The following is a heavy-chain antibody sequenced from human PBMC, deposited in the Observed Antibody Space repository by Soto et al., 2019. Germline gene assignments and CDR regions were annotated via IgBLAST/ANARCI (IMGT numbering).Heavy chain of an antibody. CDR2: IYYSGST. CDR1: GGSISSGDYY. CDR3: ASWTTVTTGYFDY. Sequence: TVSGGSISSGDYYWSWIRQPPGKGLEWIGYIYYSGSTYYNPSLKSRVTISVDTSKNQFSLKLSSVTAADTAVYYCASWTTVTTGYFDYWGQGTLVTVSS. V-gene: IGHV4-30-4*01. J-gene: IGHJ4*02. D-gene: IGHD4-17*01.